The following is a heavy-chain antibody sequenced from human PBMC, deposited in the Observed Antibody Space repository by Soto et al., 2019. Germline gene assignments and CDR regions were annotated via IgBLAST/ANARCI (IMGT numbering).Heavy chain of an antibody. CDR3: AKERVDTAMVFDY. D-gene: IGHD5-18*01. CDR1: GFTFSSYG. J-gene: IGHJ4*02. V-gene: IGHV3-30*18. CDR2: ISYDRSNK. Sequence: GGSLRLSCAASGFTFSSYGMHWVRQAPGKGLERVAVISYDRSNKYYADTVKGRFTISRDNSKNTLYLKMNSLRAEDTAVYYCAKERVDTAMVFDYWGQGTLVTVSS.